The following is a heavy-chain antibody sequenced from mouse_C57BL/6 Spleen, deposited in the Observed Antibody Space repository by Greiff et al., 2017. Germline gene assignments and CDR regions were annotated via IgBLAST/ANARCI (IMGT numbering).Heavy chain of an antibody. V-gene: IGHV1-47*01. D-gene: IGHD2-1*01. CDR1: GYTFTTYP. J-gene: IGHJ1*03. CDR3: ARGPLYYGNYNGYFDV. CDR2: FHPYNDDT. Sequence: QVQLQQSGAELVKPGASVKMSCKASGYTFTTYPIEWMKQNHGKSLEWIGNFHPYNDDTKYNEKFKGKATLTVEKSSSTVYLELSRLTSDDSAVYYCARGPLYYGNYNGYFDVWGTGTTVTVSS.